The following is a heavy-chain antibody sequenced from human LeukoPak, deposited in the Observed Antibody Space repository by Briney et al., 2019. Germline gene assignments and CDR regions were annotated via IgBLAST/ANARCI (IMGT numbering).Heavy chain of an antibody. D-gene: IGHD2-2*01. V-gene: IGHV3-11*04. Sequence: GGSLRLSCAASGFTFSDYYMSWIRQAPGKGLKWVSYISSSSSTMYYADSVKGRFTISRDNAKNSLYLQMNSLRAEDTAVYYCARVGSSTSCYGYWGQGTLVTVSS. CDR2: ISSSSSTM. CDR3: ARVGSSTSCYGY. CDR1: GFTFSDYY. J-gene: IGHJ4*02.